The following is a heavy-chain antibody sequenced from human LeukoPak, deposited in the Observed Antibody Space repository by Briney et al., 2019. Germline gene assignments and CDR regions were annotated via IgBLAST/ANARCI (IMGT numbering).Heavy chain of an antibody. J-gene: IGHJ3*02. Sequence: SETLSLTCTVSGGSISSGGYYWSWIRQHPGKGLEWIGYIYYSGSTYYNPSLKSRVTISVDTSKNQFSLKLSSVTAADTAVYYCARDKGLSYDSSGYSQGFDIWGQGTMVTVSS. D-gene: IGHD3-22*01. CDR2: IYYSGST. V-gene: IGHV4-31*03. CDR3: ARDKGLSYDSSGYSQGFDI. CDR1: GGSISSGGYY.